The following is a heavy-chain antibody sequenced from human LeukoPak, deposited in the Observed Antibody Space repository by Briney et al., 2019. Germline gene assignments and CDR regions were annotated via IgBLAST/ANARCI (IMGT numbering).Heavy chain of an antibody. CDR3: ARGSGYDYVWGSYRSPLDY. V-gene: IGHV4-34*01. J-gene: IGHJ4*02. CDR2: INHSGST. CDR1: GGSFSGYY. Sequence: SETLSLPCAVYGGSFSGYYWSWIRQPPGKGLEWIGEINHSGSTNYNPSLKSRVTISVDTSKNQFSLKLSSVTAADTAVYYCARGSGYDYVWGSYRSPLDYWGQGTLVTVSS. D-gene: IGHD3-16*02.